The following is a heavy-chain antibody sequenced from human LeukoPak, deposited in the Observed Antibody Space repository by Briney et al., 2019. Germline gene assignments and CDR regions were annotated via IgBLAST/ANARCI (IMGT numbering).Heavy chain of an antibody. J-gene: IGHJ4*02. CDR1: GGTFSSYA. CDR2: IIPIFGTA. CDR3: ARDLQDGYNFGY. Sequence: SVKVSCEASGGTFSSYAISWVRQAPGQGLEWMGGIIPIFGTANYAQKFQGRVTITADKSTSSAYMELSSLRSEDTAVYYCARDLQDGYNFGYWGQGTLVTVSS. D-gene: IGHD5-24*01. V-gene: IGHV1-69*06.